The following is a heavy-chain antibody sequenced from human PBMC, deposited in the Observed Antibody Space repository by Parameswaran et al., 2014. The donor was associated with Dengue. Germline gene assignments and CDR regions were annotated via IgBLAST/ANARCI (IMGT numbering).Heavy chain of an antibody. V-gene: IGHV4-59*01. D-gene: IGHD6-25*01. Sequence: SETLSLTCTVSGGSISSYYWNWIRQTPGKGLEWIGYIFSSGSTNYNPSLKSRVTISGDMSKNLLSLKLSSVTAADTAVYYCVRGSEAATLYFDHWGQGTLVTVSS. CDR3: VRGSEAATLYFDH. J-gene: IGHJ4*02. CDR2: IFSSGST. CDR1: GGSISSYY.